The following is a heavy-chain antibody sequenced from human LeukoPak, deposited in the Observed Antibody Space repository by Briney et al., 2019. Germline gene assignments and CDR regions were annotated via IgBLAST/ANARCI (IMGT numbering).Heavy chain of an antibody. V-gene: IGHV3-49*03. D-gene: IGHD3-16*01. J-gene: IGHJ4*02. CDR3: TTGLGIPYDY. CDR1: GFTFADYA. CDR2: IRSKAYGETT. Sequence: GGSLRLSCTATGFTFADYAMYWFRQAPGKGLEWVGFIRSKAYGETTEYAASVNGRFTLLRDDSKRIAYLLMNSLKTEDTAVYYCTTGLGIPYDYWGQGTLVTVSS.